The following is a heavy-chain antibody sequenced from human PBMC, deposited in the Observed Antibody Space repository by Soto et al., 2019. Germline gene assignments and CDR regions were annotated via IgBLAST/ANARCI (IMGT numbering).Heavy chain of an antibody. D-gene: IGHD1-26*01. Sequence: ASETLSLTCTVSGGSIISTSYYWGWIRQPPGKGLEWIGTIYYSESPYYNSSLKSRVTISVDTSKNQFSLKLTSVTAADTAVYFCARERQWEPLPYWGQGTPVTVSS. J-gene: IGHJ4*02. CDR3: ARERQWEPLPY. CDR1: GGSIISTSYY. V-gene: IGHV4-39*02. CDR2: IYYSESP.